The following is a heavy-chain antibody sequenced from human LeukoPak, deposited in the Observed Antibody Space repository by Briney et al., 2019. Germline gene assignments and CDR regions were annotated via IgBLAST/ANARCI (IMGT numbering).Heavy chain of an antibody. CDR1: GFTFGSYS. D-gene: IGHD3-22*01. J-gene: IGHJ4*02. V-gene: IGHV3-21*01. CDR2: ISSSSSYI. CDR3: ACVDYYDSSGHGY. Sequence: GVSLRLSCAASGFTFGSYSMNWVRQAPGKGLEWVSSISSSSSYIYYADSVKGRFTISRDNAKNSLYLQMNSLRAEDTAVYYCACVDYYDSSGHGYWGQGTLVTVSS.